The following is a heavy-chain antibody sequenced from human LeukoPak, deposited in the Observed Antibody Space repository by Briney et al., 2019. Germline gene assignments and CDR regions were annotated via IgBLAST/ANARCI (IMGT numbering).Heavy chain of an antibody. V-gene: IGHV4-4*02. CDR1: GFTFSSYG. Sequence: PGGSLRLSCAASGFTFSSYGMHWVRQAPGKGLEWIGEIYHSGSTNYNPSLKSRVTISVDKSKKQFSLKLSSVTAADTAVYYCVTNSIGYCSGGNCYQVSDSWGQGTLVTVSS. J-gene: IGHJ4*02. CDR2: IYHSGST. CDR3: VTNSIGYCSGGNCYQVSDS. D-gene: IGHD2-15*01.